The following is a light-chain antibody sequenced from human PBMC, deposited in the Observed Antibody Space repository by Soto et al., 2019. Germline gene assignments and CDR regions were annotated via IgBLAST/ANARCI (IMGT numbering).Light chain of an antibody. CDR1: QSVSSSY. V-gene: IGKV3-20*01. CDR3: QQYGSSLLT. J-gene: IGKJ4*01. CDR2: GAS. Sequence: IVLTQSPATLSLSPGERATLSCRASQSVSSSYLAWYQQKPGQAPRLLIYGASSRATGIPDRFSGSGSGTDFTLTISRLEPEDFAVYYCQQYGSSLLTFGGGTKVDI.